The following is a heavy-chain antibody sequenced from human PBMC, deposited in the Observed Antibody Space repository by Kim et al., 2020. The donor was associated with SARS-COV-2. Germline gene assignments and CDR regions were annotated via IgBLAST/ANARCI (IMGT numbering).Heavy chain of an antibody. J-gene: IGHJ6*03. CDR1: GDSVSSNSAA. V-gene: IGHV6-1*01. Sequence: SQTLSLTCAISGDSVSSNSAAWNWIRQSPSRGLEWLGRTYYRSKWYNDYAVSVKSRITINPDTSKNQFSLQLNSVTPEDTAVYYCARGSLDFWSTYYYYYMDVWGKGTTVTVSS. D-gene: IGHD3-3*01. CDR2: TYYRSKWYN. CDR3: ARGSLDFWSTYYYYYMDV.